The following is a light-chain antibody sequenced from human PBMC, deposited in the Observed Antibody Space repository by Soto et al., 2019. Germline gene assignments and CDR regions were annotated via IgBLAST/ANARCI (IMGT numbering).Light chain of an antibody. CDR1: QGISSY. J-gene: IGKJ2*01. CDR2: AAS. Sequence: AIRMTQSPYSFSASTGDRVTITCRASQGISSYLAWYKQKPGKAPKHLLEAASTLQSGVPSRFSGSGSGTDFTLTISGLQSEDFATYYYHQYYSDPPDTFGQGTKLEIK. CDR3: HQYYSDPPDT. V-gene: IGKV1-8*01.